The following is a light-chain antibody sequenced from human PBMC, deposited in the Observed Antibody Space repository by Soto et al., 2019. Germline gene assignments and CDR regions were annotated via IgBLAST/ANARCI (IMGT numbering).Light chain of an antibody. Sequence: EIVLTQSPGTLSLSPGEGATLSCRAGQSVSGNYLAWYQHKPGQAPRLLIYAASNRAIGIPDKFSGSGSGTDFTLTISRLEPEDFAVYYCQQYGGLFRTFGQGTKVDIK. CDR2: AAS. CDR3: QQYGGLFRT. J-gene: IGKJ1*01. V-gene: IGKV3-20*01. CDR1: QSVSGNY.